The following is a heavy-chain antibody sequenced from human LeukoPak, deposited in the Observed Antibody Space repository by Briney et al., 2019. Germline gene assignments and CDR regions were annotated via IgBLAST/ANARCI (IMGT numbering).Heavy chain of an antibody. V-gene: IGHV2-5*01. CDR3: ARRLPIIIRLNANNYFDP. Sequence: SGPTLVNPTQTLTLTCTFSGFSLSTSGVGVGWIRQPPGKALEWLALIYWNDEKRYSPSLRNRLTITKDTSRNQVVLTMTDMDPVDTATYYCARRLPIIIRLNANNYFDPWGQGILVTVSS. CDR1: GFSLSTSGVG. J-gene: IGHJ5*02. CDR2: IYWNDEK.